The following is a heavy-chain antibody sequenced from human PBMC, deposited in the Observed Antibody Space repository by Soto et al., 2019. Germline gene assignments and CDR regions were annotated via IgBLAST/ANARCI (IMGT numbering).Heavy chain of an antibody. D-gene: IGHD5-18*01. CDR3: ATAKRGYSYGFANYYYGMDV. V-gene: IGHV3-23*01. Sequence: EVQLLESGGGLVQPGGSLRLSCAASGFTFSSYAMSWVRQAPGKGLEWVSAVSGSGGSTYYADSVKGRFTISSYNSKNTLYRQMNRLRAADTAVYYCATAKRGYSYGFANYYYGMDVWGQGPTVTVSS. CDR2: VSGSGGST. CDR1: GFTFSSYA. J-gene: IGHJ6*02.